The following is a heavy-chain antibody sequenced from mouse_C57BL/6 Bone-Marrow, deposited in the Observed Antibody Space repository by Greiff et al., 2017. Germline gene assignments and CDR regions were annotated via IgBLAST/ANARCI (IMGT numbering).Heavy chain of an antibody. Sequence: QVQLKESGAELVRPGASVTLSCKASGYTFTDYEMHWVKQTPVHGLEWIGAIDPETGGTAYNQKFKGKAILTADKSSSTAYMELRSLTSEDSAVYYCTRETTVVYWYFDVWGTGTTVTVSS. CDR3: TRETTVVYWYFDV. CDR1: GYTFTDYE. J-gene: IGHJ1*03. V-gene: IGHV1-15*01. D-gene: IGHD1-1*01. CDR2: IDPETGGT.